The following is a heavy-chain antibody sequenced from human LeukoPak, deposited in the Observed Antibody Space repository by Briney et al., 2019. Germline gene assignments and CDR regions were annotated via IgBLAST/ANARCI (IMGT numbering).Heavy chain of an antibody. Sequence: SETLSLTCAVSGGSISSGGYSWSWIRQPPGKGLEWIGYIYHSGSTYYNPSPKSRVTISVDRSKNQFSLKLSSVTAADTAVYYCARGPRILDNWFDPWGQGTLVTVSS. CDR3: ARGPRILDNWFDP. J-gene: IGHJ5*02. CDR1: GGSISSGGYS. V-gene: IGHV4-30-2*01. D-gene: IGHD2-15*01. CDR2: IYHSGST.